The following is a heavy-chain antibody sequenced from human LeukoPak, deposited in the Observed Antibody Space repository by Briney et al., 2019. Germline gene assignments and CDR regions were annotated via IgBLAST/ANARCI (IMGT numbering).Heavy chain of an antibody. J-gene: IGHJ3*02. Sequence: GASVKVSCKASGYTFTSYYMHWVRQAPGQGLEWMGIINPSGGSTSYAQKFQGRVTMTRDMSTSTVYMELSSLRSEDTAVYYCARGGGGGLYDSSGYLVAFDIWGQGTMVTVSS. D-gene: IGHD3-22*01. CDR1: GYTFTSYY. CDR2: INPSGGST. CDR3: ARGGGGGLYDSSGYLVAFDI. V-gene: IGHV1-46*01.